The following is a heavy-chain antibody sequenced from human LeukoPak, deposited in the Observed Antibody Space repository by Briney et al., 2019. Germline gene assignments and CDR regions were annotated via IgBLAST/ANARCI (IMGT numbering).Heavy chain of an antibody. CDR2: INTNTGNP. D-gene: IGHD4-11*01. Sequence: ASVKVSCKASGYTFTGYYMHWVRQAPGQGLEWMGWINTNTGNPTYSQGFTGRFVFSLDTSLSTAYLQISTLRAEDTAVYYCARGPYSGMDVWGQGTTVTVSS. CDR3: ARGPYSGMDV. V-gene: IGHV7-4-1*02. CDR1: GYTFTGYY. J-gene: IGHJ6*02.